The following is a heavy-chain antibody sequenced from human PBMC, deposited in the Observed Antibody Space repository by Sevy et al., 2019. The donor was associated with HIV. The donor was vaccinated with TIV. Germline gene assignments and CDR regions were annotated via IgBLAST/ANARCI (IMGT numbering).Heavy chain of an antibody. CDR3: TTKGDFWSGYQYFDL. D-gene: IGHD3-3*01. Sequence: GGSLRLSCATSGLTFNHAWMTWVRQAPGKGLEWVGRIKGKTDGGTTDYAAPVKGRFTISRDESKNTVYLQINSLKTEDTAVYYCTTKGDFWSGYQYFDLWGRGTLVTVSS. J-gene: IGHJ2*01. CDR1: GLTFNHAW. V-gene: IGHV3-15*01. CDR2: IKGKTDGGTT.